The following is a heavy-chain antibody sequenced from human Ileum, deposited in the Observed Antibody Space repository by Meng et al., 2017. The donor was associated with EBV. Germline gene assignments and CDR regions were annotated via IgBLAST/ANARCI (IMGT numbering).Heavy chain of an antibody. D-gene: IGHD6-13*01. J-gene: IGHJ1*01. CDR1: GVSVSSNSSD. V-gene: IGHV6-1*01. CDR2: TYYRSKWYY. CDR3: ARGAYTSTWF. Sequence: QMQLQQAGPRLVKPPQTPSLTGPISGVSVSSNSSDWTWIRQSPSRGLEWLGRTYYRSKWYYDYAVSVKIRMTINPDTSKIQFSLQLKSVTPEDTAVYYCARGAYTSTWFWGQGTLVTVSS.